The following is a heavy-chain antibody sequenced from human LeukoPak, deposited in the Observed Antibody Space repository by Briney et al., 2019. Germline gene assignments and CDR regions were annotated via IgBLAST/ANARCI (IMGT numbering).Heavy chain of an antibody. D-gene: IGHD6-13*01. Sequence: GASLKVSCKASGYTFIGYFMYWVRHAPREGVEWMGWINHNSCHKNYAEKFEDRVTITRDTSISRAYMELSRVRSGDTAVYYCERDDRRSWYEIAFDIWVQGTMVTVSS. CDR2: INHNSCHK. CDR1: GYTFIGYF. J-gene: IGHJ3*02. CDR3: ERDDRRSWYEIAFDI. V-gene: IGHV1-2*02.